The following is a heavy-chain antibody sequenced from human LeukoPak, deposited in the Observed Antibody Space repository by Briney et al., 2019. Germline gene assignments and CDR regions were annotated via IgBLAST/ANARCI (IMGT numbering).Heavy chain of an antibody. J-gene: IGHJ5*02. CDR2: INPNSGGT. CDR3: AREPREDIVVVTAIDDNWFDP. CDR1: GYTFTGYY. V-gene: IGHV1-2*06. Sequence: ASVKVSCKASGYTFTGYYMHWVRQAPGQGLEWMGRINPNSGGTNYAQKFQGRVTMTRDTSISTAYMGLSRLRSDDTAVYYCAREPREDIVVVTAIDDNWFDPWGQGTLVTVSS. D-gene: IGHD2-21*02.